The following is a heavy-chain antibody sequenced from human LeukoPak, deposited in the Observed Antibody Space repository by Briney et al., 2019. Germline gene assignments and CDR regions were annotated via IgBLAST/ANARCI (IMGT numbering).Heavy chain of an antibody. Sequence: GGSLRLSCAGSGFIVSSNYMSWVRQAAGKGLEWASVIYGSSRTYYADSVKGRFTISRDNAKNSLYLQMNSLRPEDTAVYYCAREGHNLWFGTGFDFWGQGTLVTVSS. CDR1: GFIVSSNY. CDR3: AREGHNLWFGTGFDF. V-gene: IGHV3-66*01. J-gene: IGHJ4*02. D-gene: IGHD3-10*01. CDR2: IYGSSRT.